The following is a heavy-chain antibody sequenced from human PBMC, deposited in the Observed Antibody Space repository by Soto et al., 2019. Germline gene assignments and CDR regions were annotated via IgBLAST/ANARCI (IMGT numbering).Heavy chain of an antibody. Sequence: GGSLRLSCAASGFTFSSYSMNWVRQAPGKGLEWVSSISSSSSYIYYADSVKGRFTISRDNAKNSLYLQMNSLRAEDTAVYYCARDSPRSGDFWSGYFFDYWGQGTLVTVSS. CDR3: ARDSPRSGDFWSGYFFDY. D-gene: IGHD3-3*01. V-gene: IGHV3-21*01. CDR1: GFTFSSYS. CDR2: ISSSSSYI. J-gene: IGHJ4*02.